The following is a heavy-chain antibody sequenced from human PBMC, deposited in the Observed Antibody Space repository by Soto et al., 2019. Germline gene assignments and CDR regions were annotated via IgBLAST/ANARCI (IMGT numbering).Heavy chain of an antibody. J-gene: IGHJ4*02. CDR2: IYYSGST. CDR3: ARLPDDGSAYYGTTDDY. V-gene: IGHV4-31*03. Sequence: QVQLQESGPGLVKPSQTLSLTCTVSGGSISSGYYWNWIRQHPGKGLEWIGYIYYSGSTSYNPSLKSRLTISLDTSKSQFSLKLSSVTAADTAVYYCARLPDDGSAYYGTTDDYCGQGTLVTVSS. CDR1: GGSISSGYY. D-gene: IGHD3-22*01.